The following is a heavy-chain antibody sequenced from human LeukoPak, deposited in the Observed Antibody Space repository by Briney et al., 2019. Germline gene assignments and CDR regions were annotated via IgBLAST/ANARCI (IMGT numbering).Heavy chain of an antibody. Sequence: KPGGSLRLSCAASGFIFSNYAMNWVRQAPGKGLEWVSSISSSSYIYYADSVKGRFTISRDNAKNSLYLQMNSLRAEDTAVYYCARVEIRLPGGDYWGQGTLVTVSS. CDR2: ISSSSYI. J-gene: IGHJ4*02. V-gene: IGHV3-21*01. D-gene: IGHD2-8*02. CDR3: ARVEIRLPGGDY. CDR1: GFIFSNYA.